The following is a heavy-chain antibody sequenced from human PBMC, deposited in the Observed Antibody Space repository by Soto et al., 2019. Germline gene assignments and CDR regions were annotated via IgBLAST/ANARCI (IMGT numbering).Heavy chain of an antibody. CDR1: AFTFSDYY. J-gene: IGHJ4*02. CDR3: VRENSKVGYCITTSCPCDY. V-gene: IGHV3-11*01. CDR2: ISSSGATI. D-gene: IGHD2-2*01. Sequence: QAQLVESGGGLVKAGGSQRLSCTASAFTFSDYYMNWIRQAPGKGPEWVSYISSSGATINYADSVKGRFAISRDKAKNILYLQINNLRAEDTAVYYCVRENSKVGYCITTSCPCDYWGQGSLVTVSS.